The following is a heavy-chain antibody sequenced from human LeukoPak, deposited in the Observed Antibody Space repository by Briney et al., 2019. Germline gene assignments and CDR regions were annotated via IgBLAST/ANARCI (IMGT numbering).Heavy chain of an antibody. CDR1: GFTFSSYA. CDR2: ISGSGGST. D-gene: IGHD5-12*01. Sequence: GGSLRLSCAASGFTFSSYAMSWVRQAPGKGLEWVSAISGSGGSTYYADSVKGRFTISRDDSKNTLYLQMNSLRAEDTAVYYCAKERGVDIVATGPFDYWGQGTLVTVSS. J-gene: IGHJ4*02. V-gene: IGHV3-23*01. CDR3: AKERGVDIVATGPFDY.